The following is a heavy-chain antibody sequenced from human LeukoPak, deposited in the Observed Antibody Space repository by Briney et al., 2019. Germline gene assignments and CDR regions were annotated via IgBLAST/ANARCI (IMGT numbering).Heavy chain of an antibody. V-gene: IGHV5-51*01. D-gene: IGHD4-17*01. CDR3: ASGDYVYFDY. CDR2: IYPGDADT. J-gene: IGHJ4*02. CDR1: GYSLTSYW. Sequence: GESLKISCKASGYSLTSYWIGGVRQMLGKGLEWMGIIYPGDADTRYSPSFQGQVTISADKSISTAYLQWSSLKASDTAMYYCASGDYVYFDYWGQGTLVTVSS.